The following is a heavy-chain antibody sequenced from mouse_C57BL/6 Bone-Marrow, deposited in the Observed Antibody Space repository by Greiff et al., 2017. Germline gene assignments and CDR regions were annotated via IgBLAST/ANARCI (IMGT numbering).Heavy chain of an antibody. D-gene: IGHD1-1*01. CDR2: ISHSGGST. CDR3: ARHGNYNGIYALDY. CDR1: GFTFSDYY. J-gene: IGHJ2*01. V-gene: IGHV5-12*01. Sequence: EVQVVESGGGLVQPGGSLKLSCAASGFTFSDYYMYWVRQTPEKRLEWVAYISHSGGSTYYPDTVKGRFTIARDNVKNNLYLQMSRLKSEYTDKYDCARHGNYNGIYALDYWGQGTTLTVSS.